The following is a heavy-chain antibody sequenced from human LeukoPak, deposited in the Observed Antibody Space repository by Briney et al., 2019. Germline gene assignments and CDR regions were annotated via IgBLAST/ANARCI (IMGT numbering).Heavy chain of an antibody. J-gene: IGHJ6*02. D-gene: IGHD3-10*01. CDR2: ISGGSGSHI. V-gene: IGHV3-21*01. Sequence: GSLRLSCAASGFTFSSYAMSWLRQAPGKGLEWISSISGGSGSHILYVDSVKGRFTISRDNAKNSLYLQMDSLTAEDTAVYYCAKEFPSLIYGMDVWGQGTTVTVSS. CDR1: GFTFSSYA. CDR3: AKEFPSLIYGMDV.